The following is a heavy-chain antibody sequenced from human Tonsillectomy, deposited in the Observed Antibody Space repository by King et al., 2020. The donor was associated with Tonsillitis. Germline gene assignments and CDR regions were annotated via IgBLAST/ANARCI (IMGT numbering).Heavy chain of an antibody. CDR3: ARNPTGFSGNFDY. Sequence: VQLVESGGGLVQPGGSLRLSCAASGFTFSSYWMSWVRQAPGKGLEWVANIKQDGSEKYYVDSVKGRFTISRDNAKNSLYLQMNSLRAEDTAVYYCARNPTGFSGNFDYWGQGTLVTVSS. D-gene: IGHD3-10*01. J-gene: IGHJ4*02. CDR1: GFTFSSYW. CDR2: IKQDGSEK. V-gene: IGHV3-7*03.